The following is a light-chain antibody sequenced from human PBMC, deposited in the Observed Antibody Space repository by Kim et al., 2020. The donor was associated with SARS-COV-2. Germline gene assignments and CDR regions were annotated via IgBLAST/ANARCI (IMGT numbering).Light chain of an antibody. J-gene: IGLJ2*01. CDR2: KDS. V-gene: IGLV3-25*03. Sequence: PGRTARITCSGDALPKQYAHWYQQKAGQAPVLVIYKDSERPSGIPERLSGSSSGTTVTLTISGVQAEDEADYYCQSADSSGTYVVFGGGTQLTVL. CDR1: ALPKQY. CDR3: QSADSSGTYVV.